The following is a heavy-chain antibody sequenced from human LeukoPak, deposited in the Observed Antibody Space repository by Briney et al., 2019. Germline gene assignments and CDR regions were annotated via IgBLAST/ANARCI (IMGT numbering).Heavy chain of an antibody. Sequence: PSETLSLTCIVSGGSISSGTYYWGWIRQPPGKGLEWIGRFYSGSTNYNPSLKSRVTMSVDTSKNQFSLKLSSVTAADTAVYYCARDSRIMGAPGAFDYWGQGTLVTVSS. V-gene: IGHV4-39*07. J-gene: IGHJ4*02. CDR3: ARDSRIMGAPGAFDY. D-gene: IGHD1-26*01. CDR2: FYSGST. CDR1: GGSISSGTYY.